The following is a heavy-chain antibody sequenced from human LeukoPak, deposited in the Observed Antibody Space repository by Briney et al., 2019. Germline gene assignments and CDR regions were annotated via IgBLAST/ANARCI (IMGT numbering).Heavy chain of an antibody. D-gene: IGHD3-9*01. CDR1: GFTFSSYG. J-gene: IGHJ4*02. CDR2: ISYDGSNK. Sequence: GGSLRLSCAASGFTFSSYGMHWVRQAPSKGLEWVAVISYDGSNKYYADSVKGRFTISRDNSKNTLYLQMNSLRAEDTAVYYCAKGALHFDWLLYFDYWGQGTLVTVSS. V-gene: IGHV3-30*18. CDR3: AKGALHFDWLLYFDY.